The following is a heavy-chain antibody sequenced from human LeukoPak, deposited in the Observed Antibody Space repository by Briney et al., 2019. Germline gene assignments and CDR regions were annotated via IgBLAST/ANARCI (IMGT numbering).Heavy chain of an antibody. D-gene: IGHD3-10*02. Sequence: GGSLRLSCAASGFTFSSYEMNWVRQAPGKGLEWVSYISSSGSTIYYADSVKGRFTISRDNAKNSLYLQMNSLRAEDTAVYYCARGTMFLYYFDYWGQGTLVTVSS. V-gene: IGHV3-48*03. J-gene: IGHJ4*02. CDR1: GFTFSSYE. CDR2: ISSSGSTI. CDR3: ARGTMFLYYFDY.